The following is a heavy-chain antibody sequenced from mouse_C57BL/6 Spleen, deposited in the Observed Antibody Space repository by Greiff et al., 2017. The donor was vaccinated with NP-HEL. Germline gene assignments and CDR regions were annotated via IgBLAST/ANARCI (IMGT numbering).Heavy chain of an antibody. V-gene: IGHV1-54*01. CDR1: GYAFTNYL. J-gene: IGHJ1*03. CDR3: ASRGTTERGYFDV. CDR2: INPGSGGT. Sequence: QVQLQQSGAELVRPGTSVKVSCKASGYAFTNYLIEWVKQRPGQGLEWIGVINPGSGGTNYNEKFKGKATLTADKSSSTAYMQLSSLTSEDSAVYFCASRGTTERGYFDVWGTGTTVTVSS. D-gene: IGHD1-1*01.